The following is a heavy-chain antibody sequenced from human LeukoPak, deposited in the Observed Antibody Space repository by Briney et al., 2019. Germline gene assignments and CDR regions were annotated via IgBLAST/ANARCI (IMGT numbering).Heavy chain of an antibody. V-gene: IGHV4-39*07. Sequence: SETLSLTCTVSGGSISSSSYYWGWIRQPPRKGLEWIGSIYYSGSTYYNPSLKSRVTISVDTSKNQFSLKLSSVTAADTAVYYCAREEMAKIGTFDYWGQGTLVTVSS. J-gene: IGHJ4*02. CDR3: AREEMAKIGTFDY. CDR1: GGSISSSSYY. D-gene: IGHD5-24*01. CDR2: IYYSGST.